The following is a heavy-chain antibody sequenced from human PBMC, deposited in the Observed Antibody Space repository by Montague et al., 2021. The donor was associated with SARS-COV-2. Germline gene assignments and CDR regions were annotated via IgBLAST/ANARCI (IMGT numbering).Heavy chain of an antibody. V-gene: IGHV6-1*01. J-gene: IGHJ6*02. CDR1: GDSVSSHIAT. CDR3: TSGREGNYNVMDV. CDR2: TYYRSKWYN. Sequence: CAISGDSVSSHIATWNWVRQSPSRGLEWLGRTYYRSKWYNDYAVSVRGRVTINPDTSKNQFSLQLNSVTPEDTAIYYCTSGREGNYNVMDVWGQGTTVTVSS. D-gene: IGHD1-1*01.